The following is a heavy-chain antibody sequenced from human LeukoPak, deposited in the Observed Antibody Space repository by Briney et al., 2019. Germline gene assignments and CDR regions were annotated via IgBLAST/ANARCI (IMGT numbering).Heavy chain of an antibody. Sequence: GGSLRLSCAASGFTFSSYSMNWVRQAPGKGLEWVSFISSSGSYIFYADSVKGRFTISRDNAKNSLYLQMNSLRAEDTAVYYFARDLGPYDFGANSDFGYWGQGTLVTVSS. V-gene: IGHV3-21*01. CDR2: ISSSGSYI. CDR1: GFTFSSYS. CDR3: ARDLGPYDFGANSDFGY. J-gene: IGHJ4*02. D-gene: IGHD4-23*01.